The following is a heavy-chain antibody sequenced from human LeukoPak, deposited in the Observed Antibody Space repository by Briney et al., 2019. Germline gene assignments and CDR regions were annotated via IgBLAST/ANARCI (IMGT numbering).Heavy chain of an antibody. V-gene: IGHV3-21*01. CDR2: ISSSSSYI. Sequence: GGSLRLSCAASGLTFSSYSMNWVRQAPGKGLEWVSSISSSSSYIYYADSVKGRFTISRDNAKNSLYLQMNSLRAEDTAVYYCARDLGGVWEWLLYDLRTMDVWGKGTTVTVSS. D-gene: IGHD3-3*01. CDR1: GLTFSSYS. J-gene: IGHJ6*03. CDR3: ARDLGGVWEWLLYDLRTMDV.